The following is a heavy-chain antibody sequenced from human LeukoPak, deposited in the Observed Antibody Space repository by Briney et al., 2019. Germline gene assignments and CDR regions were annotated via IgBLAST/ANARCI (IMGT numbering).Heavy chain of an antibody. D-gene: IGHD3-22*01. J-gene: IGHJ3*02. CDR2: MNPNSGNT. CDR3: ARGPRYYDSSGYYEVVAFDI. V-gene: IGHV1-8*03. Sequence: ASVKVSCKASGYTFTSYDINWVRQATGQGLEWMGWMNPNSGNTGYAQKFQGRVTITRNTSISTAYMELSSLRSEDTAVYYCARGPRYYDSSGYYEVVAFDIWGQGTMVTVSS. CDR1: GYTFTSYD.